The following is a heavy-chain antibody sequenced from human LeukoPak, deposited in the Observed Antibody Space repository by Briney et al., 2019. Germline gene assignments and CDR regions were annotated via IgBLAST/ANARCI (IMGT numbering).Heavy chain of an antibody. CDR3: AGGQRFTSGGSED. J-gene: IGHJ4*02. V-gene: IGHV3-74*01. Sequence: PGGSLRLSCSASGFTFSTCWMHWVRQAPGKGLVWVSRINSDGSSTTYADSVQGRFTISRDNSKNTVNLQMNSLRAEDTALYYCAGGQRFTSGGSEDWGQGTLVTVSS. D-gene: IGHD6-19*01. CDR1: GFTFSTCW. CDR2: INSDGSST.